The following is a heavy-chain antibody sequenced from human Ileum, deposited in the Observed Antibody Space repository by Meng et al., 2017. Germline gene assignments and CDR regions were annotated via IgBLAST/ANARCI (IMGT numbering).Heavy chain of an antibody. CDR2: ICYSGNT. CDR3: ARRTGEVDLLDY. J-gene: IGHJ4*02. Sequence: QRQLQESGPGLVKPAETLARMCTVSGGSISSSSHCCDWIRQPPGKGLEWIGSICYSGNTYYNPSLKSRVSMSVDTSKKQISLKLNSVTAADTAVYYCARRTGEVDLLDYWGQGTLVTVSS. D-gene: IGHD7-27*01. CDR1: GGSISSSSHC. V-gene: IGHV4-39*01.